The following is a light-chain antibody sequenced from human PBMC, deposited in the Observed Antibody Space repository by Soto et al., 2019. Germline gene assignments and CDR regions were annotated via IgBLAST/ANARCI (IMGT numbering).Light chain of an antibody. CDR2: GDS. V-gene: IGLV1-40*01. CDR1: RSNIGAGYD. J-gene: IGLJ1*01. CDR3: QSYDSSLSVLYV. Sequence: QAELKQPPSVSGAPGQRVTISCTGSRSNIGAGYDVHWYQQLPGTAPKLLIHGDSNRPSGVPDRFSGSKSGTSASLAITGLQAGDEADYYCQSYDSSLSVLYVFGTGTKVIV.